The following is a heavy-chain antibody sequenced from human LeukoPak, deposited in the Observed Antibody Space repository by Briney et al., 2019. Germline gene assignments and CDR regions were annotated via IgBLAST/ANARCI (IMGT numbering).Heavy chain of an antibody. V-gene: IGHV3-7*01. CDR2: INQDGSEK. CDR3: ARDKRGYSSSWYSHRRGYYYMDV. CDR1: GLTFSDHW. D-gene: IGHD6-13*01. J-gene: IGHJ6*03. Sequence: GGSLSLSCAASGLTFSDHWFNWVRQAPGKGLEWVAKINQDGSEKYYVGSVRGRFTISRDNAKNSVYLQMNSLRVEDTAVYYCARDKRGYSSSWYSHRRGYYYMDVWGKGTTVTVSS.